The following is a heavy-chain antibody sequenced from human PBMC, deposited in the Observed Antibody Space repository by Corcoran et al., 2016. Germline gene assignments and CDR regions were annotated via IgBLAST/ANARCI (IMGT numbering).Heavy chain of an antibody. CDR2: IWYDGSNK. Sequence: QVQLVESGGGVVQPGRSLRLSCAASGFTFSSYGMHWVRQAPGKGLEWVAVIWYDGSNKYYADSVKGRFTISRDNSKNTLYLQMNSLRAEDTVVYYCARAGGYSYGYVLDYWGQGTLVTVSS. CDR3: ARAGGYSYGYVLDY. D-gene: IGHD5-18*01. V-gene: IGHV3-33*01. J-gene: IGHJ4*02. CDR1: GFTFSSYG.